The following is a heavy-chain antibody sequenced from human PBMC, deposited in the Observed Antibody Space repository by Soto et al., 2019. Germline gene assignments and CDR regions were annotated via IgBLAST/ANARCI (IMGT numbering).Heavy chain of an antibody. Sequence: GGSLRLSCAASGFTFSDYYMSWIRQAPGKGLEWVSYISSSGSTIYYADSVKGRFTISRDNAKNSLYLQMNSLRAEDTAVYYCARDNIWGYMANPYMDVWGKGTTVTVSS. CDR3: ARDNIWGYMANPYMDV. CDR1: GFTFSDYY. CDR2: ISSSGSTI. J-gene: IGHJ6*03. D-gene: IGHD2-2*02. V-gene: IGHV3-11*01.